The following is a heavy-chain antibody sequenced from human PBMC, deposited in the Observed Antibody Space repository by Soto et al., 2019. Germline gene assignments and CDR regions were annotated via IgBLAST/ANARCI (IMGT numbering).Heavy chain of an antibody. CDR1: GYTFTSYD. D-gene: IGHD3-3*01. J-gene: IGHJ4*02. Sequence: ASLKVSCKASGYTFTSYDINWVRQATGQGLEWMGWMNPNSGNTGYAQKFQGRVTMTRNTSISTAYMELSSLRSEDTAVYYCARGVAIFGVVTDYWGQGTLVTVSS. CDR2: MNPNSGNT. V-gene: IGHV1-8*01. CDR3: ARGVAIFGVVTDY.